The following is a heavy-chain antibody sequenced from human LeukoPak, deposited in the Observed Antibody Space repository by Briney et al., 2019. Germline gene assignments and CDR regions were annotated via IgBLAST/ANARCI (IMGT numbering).Heavy chain of an antibody. CDR1: GGSISSYY. CDR2: IYYSGST. V-gene: IGHV4-59*01. Sequence: PSETLSLTCTVSGGSISSYYWSWIRQPPGKGLEWIGYIYYSGSTNYNPSLKSRVTISVDTSKNQFSLKLSSVNAADTAVYYCARGTTPLDHWFDPWGQGTLVTVSA. D-gene: IGHD2/OR15-2a*01. CDR3: ARGTTPLDHWFDP. J-gene: IGHJ5*02.